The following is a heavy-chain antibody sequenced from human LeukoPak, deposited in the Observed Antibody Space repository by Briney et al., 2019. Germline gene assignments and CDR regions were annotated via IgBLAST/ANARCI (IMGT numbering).Heavy chain of an antibody. D-gene: IGHD2-21*02. CDR1: GFTFSDYY. CDR3: ATHIVVVTAIISDDNWFDP. V-gene: IGHV3-11*04. Sequence: PGGSLRLSCAASGFTFSDYYMSWIRQAPGKGLEWVSYISSSGSTIYYADSVKGRFTISRDNAKNSLYLQMNSLRAEDTAVYYCATHIVVVTAIISDDNWFDPWGQGTLVTVSS. CDR2: ISSSGSTI. J-gene: IGHJ5*02.